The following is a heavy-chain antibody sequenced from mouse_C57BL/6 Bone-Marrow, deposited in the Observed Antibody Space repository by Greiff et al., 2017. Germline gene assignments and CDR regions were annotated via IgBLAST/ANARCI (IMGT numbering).Heavy chain of an antibody. J-gene: IGHJ1*03. CDR1: DSEVFPIAY. CDR3: ARRESYYYGSSYDFDV. CDR2: ILPSIGRT. D-gene: IGHD1-1*01. V-gene: IGHV15-2*01. Sequence: VQLQQSGSELRSPGSSVKLSCKDFDSEVFPIAYMSWVRQKPGHGFEWIGGILPSIGRTIYGEKFEDKATLAADTLSNTAYLELNSLTSEDSAIYYCARRESYYYGSSYDFDVWGTGTTVTVSS.